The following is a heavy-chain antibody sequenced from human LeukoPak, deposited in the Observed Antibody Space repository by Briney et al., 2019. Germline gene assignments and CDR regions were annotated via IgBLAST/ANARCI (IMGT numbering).Heavy chain of an antibody. CDR2: LSSSSSYT. V-gene: IGHV3-11*03. D-gene: IGHD3-9*01. Sequence: GGSLRLSCAATGFTFSDYYMSWIRQAQGKGLEWVSYLSSSSSYTNAADSVKVRFTISRDNAKNSLYLQMNSLRAEDTAVYFFLQAEDGIRYFDWYNWFDPWGQGTLVTVSS. CDR3: LQAEDGIRYFDWYNWFDP. CDR1: GFTFSDYY. J-gene: IGHJ5*02.